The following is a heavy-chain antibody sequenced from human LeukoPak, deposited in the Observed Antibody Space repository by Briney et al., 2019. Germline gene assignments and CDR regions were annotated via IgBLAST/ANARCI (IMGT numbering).Heavy chain of an antibody. J-gene: IGHJ4*02. D-gene: IGHD3-10*01. Sequence: SETLSLTCTVSGGSISSGDYYWSWIRQPPGKGLEWIGYIYYSGSTYYNPSLESRVAISVDTSKNQFSLKLSSVTAADTAVCYCASVTLVRGVYVDYWGQGALVTVSS. V-gene: IGHV4-30-4*01. CDR2: IYYSGST. CDR3: ASVTLVRGVYVDY. CDR1: GGSISSGDYY.